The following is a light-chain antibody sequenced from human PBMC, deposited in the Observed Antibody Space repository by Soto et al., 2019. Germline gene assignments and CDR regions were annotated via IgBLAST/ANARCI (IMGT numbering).Light chain of an antibody. Sequence: QSALTQPPSASGSPGQSVTISCTGTSSDVGAYHYVSWYQQHPGKAPKLMMYEVTKRPSGVPDRFSGSKSGNTASLTVSGLQAEDEADYYCSAYAGSNNFRVFGTGTKLTVL. CDR3: SAYAGSNNFRV. CDR2: EVT. J-gene: IGLJ1*01. V-gene: IGLV2-8*01. CDR1: SSDVGAYHY.